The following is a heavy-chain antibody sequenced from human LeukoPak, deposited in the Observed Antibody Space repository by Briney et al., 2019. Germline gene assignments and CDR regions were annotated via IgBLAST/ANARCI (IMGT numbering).Heavy chain of an antibody. J-gene: IGHJ4*02. Sequence: ASVKVSCKASGCTFSSYAINWVRQAPGQGLEWMGRIIPILGIANYAQKFQGRVTITADKSTSTAYMELSSLRSEDTAVYYCARVDTAMVIDYWGQGTLVTVSS. V-gene: IGHV1-69*04. CDR1: GCTFSSYA. CDR2: IIPILGIA. CDR3: ARVDTAMVIDY. D-gene: IGHD5-18*01.